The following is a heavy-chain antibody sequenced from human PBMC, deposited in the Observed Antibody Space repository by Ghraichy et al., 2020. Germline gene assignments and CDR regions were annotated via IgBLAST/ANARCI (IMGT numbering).Heavy chain of an antibody. J-gene: IGHJ4*02. CDR3: ARGATITTFAGGLDY. D-gene: IGHD5-12*01. CDR1: GGSITNDGYY. CDR2: IYYSGRS. Sequence: SETLSLTCTVSGGSITNDGYYWSWIRQHPGKGLEWIGYIYYSGRSYYNPSFKSRVTMSVDTSKSQFSLTLSSVTAADTAVYYCARGATITTFAGGLDYWGQGTLVTVSS. V-gene: IGHV4-31*03.